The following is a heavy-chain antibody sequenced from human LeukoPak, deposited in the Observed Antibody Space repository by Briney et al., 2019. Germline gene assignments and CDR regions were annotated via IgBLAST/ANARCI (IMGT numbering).Heavy chain of an antibody. CDR3: ASGPGVGYDFWSGTPSYYYYYMDV. Sequence: PSETLSLTCTVSGGSISSYYWSWIRQPAGKGLEWIGRIYTSGSTNYNPSPKSRVTISVDKSKNQFSLRLSSVTAADTAVYYCASGPGVGYDFWSGTPSYYYYYMDVWGKGTTVTVSS. J-gene: IGHJ6*03. CDR1: GGSISSYY. V-gene: IGHV4-4*07. D-gene: IGHD3-3*01. CDR2: IYTSGST.